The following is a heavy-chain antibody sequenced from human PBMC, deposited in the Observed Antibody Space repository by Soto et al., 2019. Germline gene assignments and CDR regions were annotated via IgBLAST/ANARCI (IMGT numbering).Heavy chain of an antibody. Sequence: SETLSLTCTVSGGSISSSSHYWGWIRQPPGKGLEWIGSIYYSGSTYYNPSLKSRVTISVDTSKNQFSLKLSSLTAADTAVYYCASSPVRFLEWSNWFDPWGQGTLVTVSS. CDR1: GGSISSSSHY. CDR2: IYYSGST. CDR3: ASSPVRFLEWSNWFDP. J-gene: IGHJ5*02. D-gene: IGHD3-3*01. V-gene: IGHV4-39*01.